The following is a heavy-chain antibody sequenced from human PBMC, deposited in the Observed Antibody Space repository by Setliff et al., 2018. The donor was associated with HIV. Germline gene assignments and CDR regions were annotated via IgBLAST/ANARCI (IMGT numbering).Heavy chain of an antibody. CDR1: GFTFSNAL. CDR2: ISGSGGNT. V-gene: IGHV3-43*02. D-gene: IGHD3-10*01. Sequence: PGGSLRLSCAAAGFTFSNALMTWVRQAPGKGLAWVSTISGSGGNTYYADSVQGRFTISRDNSKNSLYLEMSSLANEDTAFYYCAKDTHTGYYDYWGQGTLVTVSS. CDR3: AKDTHTGYYDY. J-gene: IGHJ4*02.